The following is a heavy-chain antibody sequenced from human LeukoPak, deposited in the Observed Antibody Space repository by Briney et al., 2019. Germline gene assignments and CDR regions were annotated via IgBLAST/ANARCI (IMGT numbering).Heavy chain of an antibody. Sequence: SETLSLTCAVYGGSFSGYYWSWIRQPPGKGLEWIGEINHSGSTNYNPSLKSRVTISVDTSKNQFSLKLSSVTAADTAVYYCAFSSGVATIPGGAFDIWGQGTMVTVSS. CDR2: INHSGST. CDR3: AFSSGVATIPGGAFDI. J-gene: IGHJ3*02. CDR1: GGSFSGYY. D-gene: IGHD5-12*01. V-gene: IGHV4-34*01.